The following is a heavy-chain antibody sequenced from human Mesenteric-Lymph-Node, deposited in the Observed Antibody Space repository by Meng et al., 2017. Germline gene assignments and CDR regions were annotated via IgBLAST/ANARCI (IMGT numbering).Heavy chain of an antibody. D-gene: IGHD3-22*01. Sequence: GESLKISCAASGFTSSSYWMSWVRQAPGKGLEWVANIKQDGSEKYYVDSVKGRFTISRDNAKNSLYLQMNSLRAEDTAVYYCAREPIVVVITTVRVGLDYWGQGTLVTVSS. CDR3: AREPIVVVITTVRVGLDY. CDR1: GFTSSSYW. J-gene: IGHJ4*02. CDR2: IKQDGSEK. V-gene: IGHV3-7*01.